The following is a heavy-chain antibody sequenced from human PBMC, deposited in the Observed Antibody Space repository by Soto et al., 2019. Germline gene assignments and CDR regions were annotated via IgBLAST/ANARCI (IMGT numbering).Heavy chain of an antibody. CDR1: GGSISSYF. D-gene: IGHD3-16*01. J-gene: IGHJ3*02. Sequence: QVQLQESGPRLVKPSETLSLTCAVSGGSISSYFWSWIRQPPGEGLEWIGYIFYSGTTNYSPSLKSRVTMSLGTARYPFSLNLTSVTAADTAVYYCARGRGGTYDAVDIWGQGTVVTVSS. CDR3: ARGRGGTYDAVDI. CDR2: IFYSGTT. V-gene: IGHV4-59*01.